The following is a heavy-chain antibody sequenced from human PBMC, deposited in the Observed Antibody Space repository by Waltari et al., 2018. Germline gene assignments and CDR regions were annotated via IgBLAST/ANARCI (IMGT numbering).Heavy chain of an antibody. D-gene: IGHD3-9*01. V-gene: IGHV1-8*01. CDR3: ARVSQYYDILTGYFWFDP. Sequence: QVQLVQSGAEVKKPGASVKVSCKASGHTFTSYDINWVRQATGQGLEWMGWMNPNRGNTGYAQKFQGRVTMTRNTSISTAYMELSSLRSEDTAVYYCARVSQYYDILTGYFWFDPWGQGTLVTVSS. CDR1: GHTFTSYD. J-gene: IGHJ5*02. CDR2: MNPNRGNT.